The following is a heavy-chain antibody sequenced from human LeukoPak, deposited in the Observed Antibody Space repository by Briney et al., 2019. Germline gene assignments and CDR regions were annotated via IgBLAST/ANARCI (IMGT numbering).Heavy chain of an antibody. J-gene: IGHJ4*02. CDR1: GGTFSSYA. CDR2: IIPIFGTA. V-gene: IGHV1-69*06. CDR3: ARSRADYDILTGYPYYFDY. Sequence: ASVKVSCKASGGTFSSYAISWVRQAPGQGLEWMGGIIPIFGTANYAQKFQGRVTITADKSTSTAYMELSSLRSEDTAVYYCARSRADYDILTGYPYYFDYCGQGTLVTVSS. D-gene: IGHD3-9*01.